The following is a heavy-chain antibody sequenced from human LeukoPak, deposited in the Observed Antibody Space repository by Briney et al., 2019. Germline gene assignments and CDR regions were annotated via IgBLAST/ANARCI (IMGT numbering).Heavy chain of an antibody. CDR2: MSYDENSK. CDR1: GFSFNAYW. CDR3: ARVRVRGVFDY. D-gene: IGHD3-10*01. J-gene: IGHJ4*02. V-gene: IGHV3-30-3*01. Sequence: GGSLRLSCAASGFSFNAYWMHWVRQAPGTGLEWVAVMSYDENSKYYADSAKGRFTISRDNSKNTLYLQMNSLRADDTAVYYCARVRVRGVFDYWGQGTLVTVSS.